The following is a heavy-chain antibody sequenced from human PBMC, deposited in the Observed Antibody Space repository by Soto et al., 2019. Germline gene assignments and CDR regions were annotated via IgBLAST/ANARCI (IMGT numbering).Heavy chain of an antibody. D-gene: IGHD6-19*01. Sequence: MQLQESGPELVKPSGTLSLVCTVSGVSVSSDNWWSWVRQTPGKGLEWIGEILHGQRTNYNPSLKSRVTISVDKSKNQFSLTLTSVTAADTAVYYCTKNGWYSTDVWGQGTMVTVSA. CDR2: ILHGQRT. J-gene: IGHJ3*01. CDR3: TKNGWYSTDV. CDR1: GVSVSSDNW. V-gene: IGHV4-4*02.